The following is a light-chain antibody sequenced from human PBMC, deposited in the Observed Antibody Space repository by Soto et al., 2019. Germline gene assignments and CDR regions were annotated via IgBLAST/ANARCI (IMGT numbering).Light chain of an antibody. CDR1: QSISSY. CDR2: AAS. CDR3: QHYTYWPFT. V-gene: IGKV1-39*01. Sequence: DIQMTQSPSSLSASVGDRVAITCRASQSISSYLNWYQQKPGKAPKLLIYAASSLQSGVPSRFSGSGSGTDFTLTISSLESDDSAVYYCQHYTYWPFTFGQGAKVDI. J-gene: IGKJ2*01.